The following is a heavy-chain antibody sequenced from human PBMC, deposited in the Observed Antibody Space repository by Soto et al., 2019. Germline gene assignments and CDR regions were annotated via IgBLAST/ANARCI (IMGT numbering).Heavy chain of an antibody. J-gene: IGHJ4*02. CDR3: AGSVAGHPDATFDY. Sequence: PGGSLRLSCAASGFTFSSYGMHWVRQAPGKGLEWVAVIWYDGSNKYYADSVKGRFTISRDNSKNTLYLQMKSLRAEDTAVYYCAGSVAGHPDATFDYWGQGTLVTVSS. D-gene: IGHD6-19*01. V-gene: IGHV3-33*01. CDR2: IWYDGSNK. CDR1: GFTFSSYG.